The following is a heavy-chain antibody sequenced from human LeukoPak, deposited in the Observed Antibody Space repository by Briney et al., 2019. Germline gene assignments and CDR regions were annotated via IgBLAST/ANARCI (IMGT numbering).Heavy chain of an antibody. J-gene: IGHJ4*02. CDR1: GDSISDNSYY. V-gene: IGHV4-39*01. Sequence: SETLSLTCSVSGDSISDNSYYWGWIRQPPGKGLEWTGSIYDSGRTYYNPSLKSRVTISVDTSRNQFSLRLTSLTAADTAVYYCAGLTGTTWDYWGQGTLVTVSS. CDR2: IYDSGRT. CDR3: AGLTGTTWDY. D-gene: IGHD1-20*01.